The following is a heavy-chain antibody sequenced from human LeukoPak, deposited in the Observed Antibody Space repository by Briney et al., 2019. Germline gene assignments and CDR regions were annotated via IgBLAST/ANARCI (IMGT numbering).Heavy chain of an antibody. CDR3: ATGMDDLLVFDH. J-gene: IGHJ4*02. D-gene: IGHD2-2*03. Sequence: ASVKVSCKAPGYTFTDYYIHWVQQAPGKGLGWMGRVDPEDGKTIYAEKFQGRVTMTADTSTDTVYMELSSLRSEDTAVYYCATGMDDLLVFDHWGQGTLVTVSS. CDR1: GYTFTDYY. V-gene: IGHV1-69-2*01. CDR2: VDPEDGKT.